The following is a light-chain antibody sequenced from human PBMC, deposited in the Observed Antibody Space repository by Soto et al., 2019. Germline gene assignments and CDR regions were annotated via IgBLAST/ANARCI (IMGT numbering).Light chain of an antibody. CDR3: QQSHSSPRT. CDR2: GAS. CDR1: QGIGNY. J-gene: IGKJ1*01. V-gene: IGKV1-27*01. Sequence: DIQMTQSPSSLPASVGDRVTITCRASQGIGNYLVWYQQKPGKVPKLLIYGASILQSGVPSRFSGSGSGTYFTLTIRSLQPEDAATYYCQQSHSSPRTFGQGTTV.